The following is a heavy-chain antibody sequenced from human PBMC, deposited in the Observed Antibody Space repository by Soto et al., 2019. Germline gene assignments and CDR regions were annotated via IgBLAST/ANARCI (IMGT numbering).Heavy chain of an antibody. V-gene: IGHV3-21*01. Sequence: GGSLRLSCAASGFTFSSYSMNWVRQAPGKGLEWVSSISSSSSYIYYADSVKGRFTISRDNAKNSLYLQMNSLRAEDTAVYYCARDVKYSSSNGGYYYSYMDVWGKGT. CDR1: GFTFSSYS. J-gene: IGHJ6*03. CDR3: ARDVKYSSSNGGYYYSYMDV. CDR2: ISSSSSYI. D-gene: IGHD6-13*01.